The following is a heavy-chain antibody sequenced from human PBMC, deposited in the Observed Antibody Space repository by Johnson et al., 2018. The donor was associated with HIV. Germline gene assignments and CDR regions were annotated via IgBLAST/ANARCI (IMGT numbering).Heavy chain of an antibody. CDR1: GFTFSSYW. CDR3: ARVKDPDALDI. Sequence: VQLVESGGGLVQPGGSLRLSCAASGFTFSSYWMSWVRQAPGKGLEWAANIKQDGSEKYYVDSVKGRFTISRDNAKNSLYLQMNSLRAEDTAVYYCARVKDPDALDIWGQGTMVTVSS. CDR2: IKQDGSEK. V-gene: IGHV3-7*05. J-gene: IGHJ3*02.